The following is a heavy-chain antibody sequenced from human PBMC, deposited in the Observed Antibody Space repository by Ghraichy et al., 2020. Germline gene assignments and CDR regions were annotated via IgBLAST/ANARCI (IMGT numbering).Heavy chain of an antibody. J-gene: IGHJ3*01. CDR2: INHSGST. Sequence: SETLSLTCAVFGGSSSDYFWSWIRQPPGKGLEWIGEINHSGSTKYNPSLKSRVTISVDTSKNQFSLKLNSVIAADTAVYYCARYSSNSYDDAFDSWGRGTLVTVSS. D-gene: IGHD6-13*01. CDR3: ARYSSNSYDDAFDS. CDR1: GGSSSDYF. V-gene: IGHV4-34*01.